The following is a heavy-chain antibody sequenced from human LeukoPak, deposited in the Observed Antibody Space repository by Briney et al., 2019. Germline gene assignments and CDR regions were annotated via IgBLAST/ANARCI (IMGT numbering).Heavy chain of an antibody. D-gene: IGHD3-22*01. J-gene: IGHJ4*02. V-gene: IGHV4-61*02. CDR1: GGSISSGSFD. CDR2: VYPSGDS. CDR3: ARGYDRNGYQSRGFDY. Sequence: MPSQTLSLTCTVSGGSISSGSFDWRWIRQTGGKGLEWIGRVYPSGDSQYSPSFSSRATISLATRNHFSLKLISVTAADTAVYFCARGYDRNGYQSRGFDYWGQGALVNVSS.